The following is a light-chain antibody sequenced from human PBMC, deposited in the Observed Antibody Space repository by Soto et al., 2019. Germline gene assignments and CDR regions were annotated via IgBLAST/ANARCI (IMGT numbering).Light chain of an antibody. J-gene: IGKJ1*01. CDR2: GVS. Sequence: ERVMTQSPVTLSVSPGASVTLSCRASQSVGTNLAWYQQKPGQAPSLLIYGVSTRPTGIPTRFSGSGSGRQFTLTISSLQSEDFAVYYCQQYNNWPQTFGQGTKVEIK. V-gene: IGKV3-15*01. CDR3: QQYNNWPQT. CDR1: QSVGTN.